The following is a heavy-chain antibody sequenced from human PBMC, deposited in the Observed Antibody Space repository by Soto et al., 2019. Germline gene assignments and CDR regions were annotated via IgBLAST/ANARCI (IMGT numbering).Heavy chain of an antibody. CDR1: GFTFDDYA. V-gene: IGHV3-9*01. D-gene: IGHD5-12*01. CDR3: AKLIVAKIRGDFDY. Sequence: GGSLRLSCAASGFTFDDYAMHWVRQAPGKGLEWVSGISWNSGSIGYADSVKGRFTISRDNAKNSLYLQMNSLRAEDTALYYCAKLIVAKIRGDFDYWGQGTLVTVSS. J-gene: IGHJ4*02. CDR2: ISWNSGSI.